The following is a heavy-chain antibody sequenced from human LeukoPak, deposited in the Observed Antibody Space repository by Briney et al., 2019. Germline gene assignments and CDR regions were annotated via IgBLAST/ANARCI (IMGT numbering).Heavy chain of an antibody. CDR1: GFIFRNYW. V-gene: IGHV3-74*01. Sequence: QTGGSLRLSCAASGFIFRNYWMHWVRQAPGKGLVWVARINPNGITTTYTDSVKGRFTISRDNAKNTLHLQMNSLRAEDTAVYYCARDLDGMDVWGQGTTVTVSS. CDR3: ARDLDGMDV. CDR2: INPNGITT. J-gene: IGHJ6*02.